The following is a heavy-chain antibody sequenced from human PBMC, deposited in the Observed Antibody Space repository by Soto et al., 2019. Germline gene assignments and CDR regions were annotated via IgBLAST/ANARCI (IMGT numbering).Heavy chain of an antibody. CDR1: GYTFTSYA. CDR3: ARDQTTYYYDSSGYSEQWYFDY. J-gene: IGHJ4*02. V-gene: IGHV1-69*04. CDR2: IIPILGIA. Sequence: ASVKVSCKASGYTFTSYAMHWVRQAPGQGLEWMGRIIPILGIANYAQKFQGRVTITADKSTSTAYMELSSLRSEDTAVYYCARDQTTYYYDSSGYSEQWYFDYWGQGTLVTVSS. D-gene: IGHD3-22*01.